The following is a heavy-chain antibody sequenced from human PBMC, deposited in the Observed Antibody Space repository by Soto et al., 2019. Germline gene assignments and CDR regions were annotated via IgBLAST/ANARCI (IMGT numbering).Heavy chain of an antibody. CDR3: ARGHTTVRRAYFDY. V-gene: IGHV3-11*06. J-gene: IGHJ4*02. Sequence: PGGSLRLSCEASGFNFSDYYMAWFRQAPGKGLEWVSYISGGGTFAKYADSLRGRFTIFRDNAKNSVYLQISSLRADDSATYYCARGHTTVRRAYFDYWGQGTVVTVSS. CDR1: GFNFSDYY. CDR2: ISGGGTFA. D-gene: IGHD4-17*01.